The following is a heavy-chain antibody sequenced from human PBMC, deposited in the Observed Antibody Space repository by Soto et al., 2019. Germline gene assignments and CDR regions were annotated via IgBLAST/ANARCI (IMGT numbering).Heavy chain of an antibody. J-gene: IGHJ4*02. CDR3: AKAVGSTRAHFDY. Sequence: SATLCLTGTVSCGSITSYYWGWIRQPPGKGLECIVSIHHSGITYYNPYLQSRLTISVDTSNNQFSLKLTSVTAADSAVYYCAKAVGSTRAHFDYWGQGTQVTVS. V-gene: IGHV4-38-2*02. CDR2: IHHSGIT. CDR1: CGSITSYY. D-gene: IGHD1-26*01.